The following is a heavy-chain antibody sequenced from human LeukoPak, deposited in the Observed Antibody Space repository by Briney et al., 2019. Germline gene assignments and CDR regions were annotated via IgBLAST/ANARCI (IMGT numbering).Heavy chain of an antibody. CDR1: GFTFSSYS. CDR2: ISSSNSYI. V-gene: IGHV3-21*01. J-gene: IGHJ4*02. CDR3: ARAQTYGDSRLLLDF. Sequence: NSGESLRLSCAASGFTFSSYSMNWVRQAPGKGLEWVSSISSSNSYIYYADSVKGRFTISRDNAKNSLYLQMNSLRAEDTAVYYCARAQTYGDSRLLLDFWGQGTLVTVSS. D-gene: IGHD4-17*01.